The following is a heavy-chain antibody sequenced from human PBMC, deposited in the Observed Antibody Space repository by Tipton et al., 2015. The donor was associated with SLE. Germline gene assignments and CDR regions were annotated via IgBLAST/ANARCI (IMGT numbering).Heavy chain of an antibody. D-gene: IGHD2-2*01. CDR1: GGSISSGTYL. CDR2: IYYSGRT. V-gene: IGHV4-31*03. J-gene: IGHJ4*02. Sequence: TLSLTCIVSGGSISSGTYLWSWIRQHPGKGLEWIGYIYYSGRTYYNPSLKSRISISVDTSKNQFSLNLSSVTAADTAVYYCARFPTYHFGLWGQGTLVTVSS. CDR3: ARFPTYHFGL.